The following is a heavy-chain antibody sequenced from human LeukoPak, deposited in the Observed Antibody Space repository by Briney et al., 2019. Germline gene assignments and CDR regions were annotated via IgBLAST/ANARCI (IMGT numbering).Heavy chain of an antibody. J-gene: IGHJ4*02. V-gene: IGHV3-11*01. CDR1: GFTFSEYY. CDR2: ISSSGSTI. D-gene: IGHD2-21*02. Sequence: KTGGSLRLSCAASGFTFSEYYMSWIRQAPGKGLEWVSYISSSGSTIYYADSVKGRFTISRDNAKNSLYLQMNSLRAEDTAVYYCARARGDLLYYFDYWGQGTLVTVSS. CDR3: ARARGDLLYYFDY.